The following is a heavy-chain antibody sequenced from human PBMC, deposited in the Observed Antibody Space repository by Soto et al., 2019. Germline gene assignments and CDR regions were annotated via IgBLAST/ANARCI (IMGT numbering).Heavy chain of an antibody. CDR1: GGSISSSNW. D-gene: IGHD1-26*01. CDR2: IYHSGST. CDR3: ASRVDPRIVGATIDYHYYGMDV. J-gene: IGHJ6*02. V-gene: IGHV4-4*02. Sequence: SETLSLTCAVSGGSISSSNWWSWVRQPPGKGLEWIGEIYHSGSTNYNPSLKSRVTISVDKSKNQFSLKLSSVTAADTAVYYCASRVDPRIVGATIDYHYYGMDVWGQGTTVTVS.